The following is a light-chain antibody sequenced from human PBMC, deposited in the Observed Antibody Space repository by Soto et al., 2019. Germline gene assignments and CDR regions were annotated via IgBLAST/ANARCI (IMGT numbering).Light chain of an antibody. CDR2: DAS. J-gene: IGKJ5*01. CDR3: QQRNKLLT. V-gene: IGKV3-11*01. Sequence: ATLCLSLGERATLSFRASHGVSNDFAWYQHNPGQAPRLLIYDASNRATGIPARFSGRGSGTDFTLTISSLEPEDVVVYYCQQRNKLLTFGQGTLLEIK. CDR1: HGVSND.